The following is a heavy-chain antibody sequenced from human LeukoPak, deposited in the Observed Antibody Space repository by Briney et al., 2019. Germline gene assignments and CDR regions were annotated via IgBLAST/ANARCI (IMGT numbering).Heavy chain of an antibody. CDR1: GFTFDDYA. Sequence: GGSLRPSCAASGFTFDDYAMHWVRQAPGKGLEWVSGISWNSGSIGYADSVKGRFTISRDNAKNSLYLQMNSLRAEDTALYYCAKDIVGATTGPFDYWGQGTLVTVSS. CDR3: AKDIVGATTGPFDY. J-gene: IGHJ4*02. CDR2: ISWNSGSI. V-gene: IGHV3-9*01. D-gene: IGHD1-26*01.